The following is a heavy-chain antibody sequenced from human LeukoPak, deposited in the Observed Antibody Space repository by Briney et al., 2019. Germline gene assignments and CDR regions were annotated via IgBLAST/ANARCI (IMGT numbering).Heavy chain of an antibody. V-gene: IGHV3-23*01. CDR1: GFTFSSYA. D-gene: IGHD3-3*01. Sequence: PGGSLRLSCAASGFTFSSYAMSWVRQAPGKGLEWVSAISGSGGSTYYADSVKGRFTISRDNSKNTLYLQMNSLRAEDTAVYYCAKAVAITIFGVVIVNFDYWGQGTLVTVSS. J-gene: IGHJ4*02. CDR2: ISGSGGST. CDR3: AKAVAITIFGVVIVNFDY.